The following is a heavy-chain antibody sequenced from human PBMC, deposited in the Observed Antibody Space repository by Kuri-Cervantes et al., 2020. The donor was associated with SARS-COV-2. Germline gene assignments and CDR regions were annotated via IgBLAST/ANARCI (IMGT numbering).Heavy chain of an antibody. Sequence: SVKVSCKASGGTFSSYAISWVRQAPGQGLEWMGGIIPIFGTANYAQKFQGRVTITADESTSTAYMELSSLRSEDTAVYYCACEGLWFGELYGDYYYGYGMDVWGQGTTVTVSS. CDR1: GGTFSSYA. V-gene: IGHV1-69*13. CDR2: IIPIFGTA. D-gene: IGHD3-10*01. J-gene: IGHJ6*02. CDR3: ACEGLWFGELYGDYYYGYGMDV.